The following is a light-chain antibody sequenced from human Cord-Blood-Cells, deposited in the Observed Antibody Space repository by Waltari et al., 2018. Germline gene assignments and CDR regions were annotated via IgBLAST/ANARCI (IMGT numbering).Light chain of an antibody. V-gene: IGKV1-39*01. CDR3: QQSYSTLWGT. CDR2: AAS. CDR1: QSISSY. Sequence: DIQMTQSPSSLSASVEERVTITCRASQSISSYLNWYQQKPGKAPKLLIYAASSLQSGVPSRFSGSGSGTDFTLTISSLQPEDFATYYCQQSYSTLWGTFGQGTKLEIK. J-gene: IGKJ2*02.